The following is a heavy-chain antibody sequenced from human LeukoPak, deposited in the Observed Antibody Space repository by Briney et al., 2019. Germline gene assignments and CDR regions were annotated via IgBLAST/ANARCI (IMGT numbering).Heavy chain of an antibody. D-gene: IGHD3-3*01. CDR1: GFTFSTYS. CDR2: ISSSCSYI. V-gene: IGHV3-21*01. CDR3: ARDFFPDAFDI. J-gene: IGHJ3*02. Sequence: GGSLRLCCAASGFTFSTYSMNWVRQVPEKGLEWVSSISSSCSYIYYADSVKGRFTISRDNANNSLYLQMNSLRAEDTAVYYCARDFFPDAFDIWGQGTMVTVSS.